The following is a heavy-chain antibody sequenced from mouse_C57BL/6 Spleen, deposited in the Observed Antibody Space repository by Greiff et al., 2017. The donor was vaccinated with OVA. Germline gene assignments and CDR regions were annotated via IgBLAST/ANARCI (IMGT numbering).Heavy chain of an antibody. J-gene: IGHJ1*03. CDR3: ARDRDGSSYDWYFDV. CDR1: GFTFSDYY. D-gene: IGHD1-1*01. Sequence: VESEGGLVQPGSSMKLSCTASGFTFSDYYMAWVRQVPEKGLEWVANINYDGSSTYYLDSLKSRFIISRDNAKNILYLQMSSLKSEDTATYYCARDRDGSSYDWYFDVWGTGTTVTVSS. V-gene: IGHV5-16*01. CDR2: INYDGSST.